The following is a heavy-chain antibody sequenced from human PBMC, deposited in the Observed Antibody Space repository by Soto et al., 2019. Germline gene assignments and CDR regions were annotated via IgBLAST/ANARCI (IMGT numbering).Heavy chain of an antibody. CDR3: ARDLEFRDGNISHLDY. V-gene: IGHV1-69*13. J-gene: IGHJ4*02. CDR1: GGTFRNHV. CDR2: IIPIIGTP. Sequence: GASVEVSCKXSGGTFRNHVFNWVRQAPGQGLEWMGGIIPIIGTPNYAQKFQGRVTITADASTNTVYLEVSSLRSQDTAVYYCARDLEFRDGNISHLDYWGQGTLVTVSS. D-gene: IGHD3-10*01.